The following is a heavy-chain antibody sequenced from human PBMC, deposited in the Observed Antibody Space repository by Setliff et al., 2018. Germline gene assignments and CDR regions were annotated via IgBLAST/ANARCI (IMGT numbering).Heavy chain of an antibody. CDR3: SRLVRYCTTTSCQGASGAEL. CDR2: INAYNGNT. V-gene: IGHV1-18*01. J-gene: IGHJ4*02. D-gene: IGHD2-2*01. Sequence: ASVKVSCKASGYKFNNYGIAWVRQVPGQGLEWMGWINAYNGNTFYAPKLQGRVFMTTDTSTDTAYMELRSLTSDDTAVYYCSRLVRYCTTTSCQGASGAELWGQGTLVTVSS. CDR1: GYKFNNYG.